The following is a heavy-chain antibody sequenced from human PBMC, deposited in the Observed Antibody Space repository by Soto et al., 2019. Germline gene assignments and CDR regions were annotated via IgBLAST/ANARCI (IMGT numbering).Heavy chain of an antibody. D-gene: IGHD6-19*01. CDR1: GFTFSFYT. Sequence: EPQLVESGGGLVQPGGSLRLSCAASGFTFSFYTMNWVRQTPGKGLEWLAYISRGGSSIYYADSVKGRFTVSRDNANNSLSLQFDSLRREDTAVYYCVRAGGDIRGSGVFDYWGQGTMVTVSS. J-gene: IGHJ4*02. V-gene: IGHV3-48*01. CDR3: VRAGGDIRGSGVFDY. CDR2: ISRGGSSI.